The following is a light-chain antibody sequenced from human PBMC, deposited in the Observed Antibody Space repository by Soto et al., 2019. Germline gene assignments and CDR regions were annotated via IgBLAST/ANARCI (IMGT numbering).Light chain of an antibody. Sequence: DIQMTQSPSSLSASVGDRVTITCRASQSISSYLTWYQQKPGKAPKLLIYAASSLQSGVPSRFSGSGSGTDFTLTISSLQPEDFATYYCQQSYSTLTCTFGQGTKVEIK. J-gene: IGKJ1*01. CDR1: QSISSY. V-gene: IGKV1-39*01. CDR2: AAS. CDR3: QQSYSTLTCT.